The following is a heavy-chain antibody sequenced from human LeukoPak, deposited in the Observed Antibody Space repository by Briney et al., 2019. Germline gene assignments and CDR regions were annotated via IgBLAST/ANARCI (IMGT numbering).Heavy chain of an antibody. Sequence: GESLKISCQASGYSFTKYWIGWVRQMSGKGLEWMGIIYPGDSDTRYSPSSEGQVTISADTSISTAYLQWSSLQASDTAMYYCVRRQDTAMVSGTNYYYYGMDVWGQGTTVTVSS. CDR1: GYSFTKYW. CDR2: IYPGDSDT. CDR3: VRRQDTAMVSGTNYYYYGMDV. V-gene: IGHV5-51*01. J-gene: IGHJ6*02. D-gene: IGHD5-18*01.